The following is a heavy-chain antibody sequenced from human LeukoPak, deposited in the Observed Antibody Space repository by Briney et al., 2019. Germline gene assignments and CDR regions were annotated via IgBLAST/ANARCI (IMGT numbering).Heavy chain of an antibody. J-gene: IGHJ4*02. CDR1: GFTLSNYS. D-gene: IGHD4-17*01. V-gene: IGHV3-21*01. Sequence: GGSLRLSCAASGFTLSNYSMNWVRQAPGKGLEWVSSISSSSTYIYYADSVKGRFTISRDNAKNSLYLQMNSLRAEDTAVYYCARDLRGDYEIPAFDYWGQGTLVTVSS. CDR3: ARDLRGDYEIPAFDY. CDR2: ISSSSTYI.